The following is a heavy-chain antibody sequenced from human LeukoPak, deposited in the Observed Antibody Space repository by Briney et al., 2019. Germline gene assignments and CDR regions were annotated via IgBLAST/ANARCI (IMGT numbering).Heavy chain of an antibody. D-gene: IGHD3-10*01. CDR2: IKPNSGGT. J-gene: IGHJ4*02. CDR1: IYTFTGYY. Sequence: ASVKVSCKASIYTFTGYYVHWVRQAPGQGLEWMGWIKPNSGGTNYAQNFQGRVIMTRDTSITTAYMELTRLTSDDTAVYYCAIDPLTYGSGRYYQAFDYWGQGTLVTVSS. CDR3: AIDPLTYGSGRYYQAFDY. V-gene: IGHV1-2*02.